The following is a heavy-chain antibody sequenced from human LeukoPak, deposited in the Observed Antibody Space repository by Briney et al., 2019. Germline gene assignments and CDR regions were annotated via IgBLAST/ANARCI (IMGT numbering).Heavy chain of an antibody. CDR2: ISTYIGDA. CDR3: ARFLIAVVSGCAMDV. Sequence: ASVKVSCKASGYSFTSYGISWVRQAPGQGLEWMGRISTYIGDANYAQKFQGRVTMTRDTSTSTVYMELRGLRSDDTAVYFCARFLIAVVSGCAMDVWGQGTTVTVSS. J-gene: IGHJ6*02. CDR1: GYSFTSYG. V-gene: IGHV1-18*01. D-gene: IGHD6-19*01.